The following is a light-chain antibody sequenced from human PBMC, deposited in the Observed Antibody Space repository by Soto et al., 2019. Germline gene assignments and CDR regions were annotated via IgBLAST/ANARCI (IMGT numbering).Light chain of an antibody. Sequence: QSVLTQPPSLSGTPGQTVTISCIGGRSNIGSAIVHWYQQLPGTAPRHLIYMNSQRPSGVPDRFSGSKSGTSASLVITGLRPEDEADYYCCLSPGSLTWLFGGGTKLTVL. CDR3: CLSPGSLTWL. J-gene: IGLJ3*02. V-gene: IGLV1-47*01. CDR1: RSNIGSAI. CDR2: MNS.